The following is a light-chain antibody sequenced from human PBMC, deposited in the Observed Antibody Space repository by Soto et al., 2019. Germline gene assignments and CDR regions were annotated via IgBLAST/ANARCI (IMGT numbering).Light chain of an antibody. V-gene: IGLV2-14*01. CDR2: EVS. CDR3: SLFRSSSTLYV. CDR1: SSDVGGYKY. Sequence: QSVLTQPASVSGSPGQSITISCTGTSSDVGGYKYVSWYQQHPGKAPKLMLYEVSNRPSGVSDRFSGSKSGNTASLTISGLQAEDEADYYCSLFRSSSTLYVFGTGTQVTVL. J-gene: IGLJ1*01.